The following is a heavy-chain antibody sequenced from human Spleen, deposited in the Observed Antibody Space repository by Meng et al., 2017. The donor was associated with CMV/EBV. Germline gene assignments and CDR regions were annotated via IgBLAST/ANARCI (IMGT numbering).Heavy chain of an antibody. J-gene: IGHJ4*02. D-gene: IGHD3-9*01. V-gene: IGHV1-24*01. CDR2: FEPEDGET. CDR1: GDTLPVYL. CDR3: ATSPLLRYFGGVDY. Sequence: GAEDQLPGASVKFSCTAAGDTLPVYLMHWVRQAHGQGIELMGGFEPEDGETIYAQKFQGRVTMTEETSTDTAYMELSSLRSEDTAVYYCATSPLLRYFGGVDYWGQGTLVTVSS.